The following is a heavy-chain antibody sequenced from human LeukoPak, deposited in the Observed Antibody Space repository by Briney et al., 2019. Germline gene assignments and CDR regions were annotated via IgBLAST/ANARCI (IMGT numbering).Heavy chain of an antibody. Sequence: GGSLRLSCAASGFTFDDYAMHWVRQAPGKGLEWVSGISWNSDMIGYADSVKGRFTISRDNAKNSLYLQMNSLRAEDIALYYCAKSKYLGGSYDYWGQGTLVTVSS. J-gene: IGHJ4*02. CDR3: AKSKYLGGSYDY. CDR1: GFTFDDYA. D-gene: IGHD3-10*01. CDR2: ISWNSDMI. V-gene: IGHV3-9*03.